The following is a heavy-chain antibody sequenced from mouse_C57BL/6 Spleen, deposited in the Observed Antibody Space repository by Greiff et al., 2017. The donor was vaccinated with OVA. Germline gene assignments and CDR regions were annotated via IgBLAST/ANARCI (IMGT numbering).Heavy chain of an antibody. CDR3: ARDRGGLLDY. Sequence: EVMLVESGGGLVKPGGSLKLSCAASGFTFSSYAMSWVRQTPEKRLEWVATISDGGSYTYYPDNVKGRFTISRDNAKNNLYLQMSHLKSEDTAMYYCARDRGGLLDYGGQGTTLTVSS. CDR1: GFTFSSYA. CDR2: ISDGGSYT. J-gene: IGHJ2*01. V-gene: IGHV5-4*01. D-gene: IGHD2-13*01.